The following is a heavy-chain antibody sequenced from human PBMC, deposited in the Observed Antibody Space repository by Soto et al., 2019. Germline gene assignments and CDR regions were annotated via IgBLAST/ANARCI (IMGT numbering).Heavy chain of an antibody. Sequence: PSETLSLTCAVYGGSFSGYYWSWIRQPPGKGLEWIGEINHSGSTNYNPSLKSRVTISVDTSKNQFSLKLSSVTAVDTAVYYCARVRSKLVVVTAPGHFDYWGQGTLVTVSS. CDR1: GGSFSGYY. CDR3: ARVRSKLVVVTAPGHFDY. V-gene: IGHV4-34*01. CDR2: INHSGST. D-gene: IGHD2-21*02. J-gene: IGHJ4*02.